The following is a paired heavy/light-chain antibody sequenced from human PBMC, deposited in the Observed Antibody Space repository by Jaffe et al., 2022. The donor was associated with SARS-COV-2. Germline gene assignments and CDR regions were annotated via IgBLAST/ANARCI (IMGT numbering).Heavy chain of an antibody. CDR1: GYTFTSYG. Sequence: QVQLVQSGAEVKKPGASVKVSCKASGYTFTSYGISWVRQAPGQGLEWMGWISAYNGNTNYAQKLQGRVTMTTDTSTSTAYMELRSLRSDDTAVYYCASQDGDRYYDSFGRYYYMDVWGKGTTVTVSS. CDR3: ASQDGDRYYDSFGRYYYMDV. CDR2: ISAYNGNT. D-gene: IGHD3-22*01. V-gene: IGHV1-18*01. J-gene: IGHJ6*03.
Light chain of an antibody. V-gene: IGKV3-11*01. CDR2: DAS. Sequence: EIVLTQSPATLSLSPGERATLSCRASQSVSSYLAWYQQKPGQAPRLLIYDASNRATGIPARFSGSGSGTDFTLTISSLEPEDFAVYYCQQRSNWPPEITFGQGTRLEIK. CDR3: QQRSNWPPEIT. CDR1: QSVSSY. J-gene: IGKJ5*01.